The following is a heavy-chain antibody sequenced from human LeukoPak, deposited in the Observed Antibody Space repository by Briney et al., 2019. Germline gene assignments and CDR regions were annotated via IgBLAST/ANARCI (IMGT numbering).Heavy chain of an antibody. D-gene: IGHD2-15*01. J-gene: IGHJ5*02. CDR3: ARDPWYCSGGSCYGYNWFDP. V-gene: IGHV1-2*02. CDR2: INPNSGGT. CDR1: GYTFTGYY. Sequence: ASVKVSCKASGYTFTGYYMHWVRQAPGQGLVWRGWINPNSGGTNYAQRFQGRVTMTRDTSISTAYMELSRLRSDDTAVYYCARDPWYCSGGSCYGYNWFDPWGQGTLVTVSS.